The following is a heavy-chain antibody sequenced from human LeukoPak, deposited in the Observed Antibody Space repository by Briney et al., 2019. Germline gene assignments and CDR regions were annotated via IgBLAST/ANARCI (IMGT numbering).Heavy chain of an antibody. CDR3: ARDEGYCSGGSCFYDAFDI. J-gene: IGHJ3*02. CDR1: GFTFSSYS. D-gene: IGHD2-15*01. CDR2: ISSSSSYI. V-gene: IGHV3-21*01. Sequence: PGGSLRLSCAASGFTFSSYSMNWVRQAPGKGLEWVSSISSSSSYIYYADSVKGRFTISRDNAKNSLYLQMNSLRAEDTAVYYCARDEGYCSGGSCFYDAFDIRGQGTMVTVSS.